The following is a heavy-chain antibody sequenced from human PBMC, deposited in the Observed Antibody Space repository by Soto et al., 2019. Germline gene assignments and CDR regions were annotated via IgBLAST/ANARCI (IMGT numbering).Heavy chain of an antibody. Sequence: EVQLVETGGGLIQPGGSLRLSCAASGFTVSNNYMSWVRQAPGKGLEWVSLIYSGGSTFYADSVKGRFTISRDNSKNTLFLQMNSLRAEDTAVYFCASYTSLDYWGQGTLVTVSS. J-gene: IGHJ4*02. CDR3: ASYTSLDY. CDR2: IYSGGST. D-gene: IGHD2-2*02. V-gene: IGHV3-53*02. CDR1: GFTVSNNY.